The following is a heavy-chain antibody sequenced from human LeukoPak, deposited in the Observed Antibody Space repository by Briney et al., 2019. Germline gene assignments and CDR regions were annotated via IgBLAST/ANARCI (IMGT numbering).Heavy chain of an antibody. D-gene: IGHD5-24*01. J-gene: IGHJ3*02. V-gene: IGHV5-51*01. CDR3: ARQRRDGYNSAFDI. CDR1: GYSFSDHW. Sequence: GESLTISCRTSGYSFSDHWIGWVRQMPGKGLEWMGIIYPGDSDTRYSPSFQGQVTISADKSISTAYLQWSSLKASDTAMYYCARQRRDGYNSAFDIWGQGTMVTVSS. CDR2: IYPGDSDT.